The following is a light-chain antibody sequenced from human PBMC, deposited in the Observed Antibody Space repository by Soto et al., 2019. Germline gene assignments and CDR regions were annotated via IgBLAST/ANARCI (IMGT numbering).Light chain of an antibody. CDR2: SND. Sequence: QSVLTQPPSASGTPGQRVTISCSGSGSNIGSHTVSWYQQLPGTAPNLLIYSNDQRPSGVPDRFSGSKSGTSASLAISGLQSEDEADYYCAAWDDILSGAVFGGGTQLTVL. CDR3: AAWDDILSGAV. J-gene: IGLJ7*01. CDR1: GSNIGSHT. V-gene: IGLV1-44*01.